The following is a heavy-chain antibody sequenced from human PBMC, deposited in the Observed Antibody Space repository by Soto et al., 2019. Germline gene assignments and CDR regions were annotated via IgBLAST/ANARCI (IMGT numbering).Heavy chain of an antibody. CDR1: GFTFSSYA. J-gene: IGHJ3*02. V-gene: IGHV3-74*01. CDR2: INSDGSST. Sequence: PGGSLRLSCAASGFTFSSYAMSWVRQAPGKGLEWVSRINSDGSSTSYADSVKGRFTISRDNAKNTLYLQMNSLRAEDTAVYYCARTTVVPAAYDAFDIWGQGTMVTVSS. D-gene: IGHD2-2*01. CDR3: ARTTVVPAAYDAFDI.